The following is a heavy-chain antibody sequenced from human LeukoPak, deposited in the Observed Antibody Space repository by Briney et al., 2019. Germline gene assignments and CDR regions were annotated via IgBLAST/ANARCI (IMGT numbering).Heavy chain of an antibody. J-gene: IGHJ6*02. CDR1: GFTVSSNY. D-gene: IGHD3-10*01. Sequence: PGGSLRLSCAASGFTVSSNYMSWVRQAPGKGLEWVSIIYSGGTVIYRGDNTYYADSVKGRFTISRDNSKNTLYLQMNSLRAEDTAVYYCARVQGSYDQSDVWGQGTTVTISS. V-gene: IGHV3-66*01. CDR2: IYRGDNT. CDR3: ARVQGSYDQSDV.